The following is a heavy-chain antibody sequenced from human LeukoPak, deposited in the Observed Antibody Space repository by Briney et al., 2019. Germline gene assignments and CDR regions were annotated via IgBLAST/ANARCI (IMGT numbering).Heavy chain of an antibody. CDR1: GYTFTSYA. V-gene: IGHV1-69*13. J-gene: IGHJ4*02. Sequence: GASVKVSCKASGYTFTSYAISWVRQAPGQGLEWMGGIIPIFGTANYAQKFQGRVTITADESTSTAYMELSSLRSEDTAVYYCARDRCSSTSCRPTFDYWRQGTLVTVSS. D-gene: IGHD2-2*01. CDR3: ARDRCSSTSCRPTFDY. CDR2: IIPIFGTA.